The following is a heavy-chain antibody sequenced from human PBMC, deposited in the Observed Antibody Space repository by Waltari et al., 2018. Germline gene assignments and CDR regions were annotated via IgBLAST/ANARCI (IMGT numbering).Heavy chain of an antibody. D-gene: IGHD2-8*01. Sequence: VQLVESGGGVVQPGRSLRLSCAASGFTFSSYAMSWVRQAPGKGLEWVSAISGSGGSTYYADSVKGRFTISRDNSKNTLYLQMNSLRAEDTAVYYCAKDGYCTNGVCYGAPYYFDYWGQGTLVTVSS. J-gene: IGHJ4*02. CDR1: GFTFSSYA. V-gene: IGHV3-23*04. CDR2: ISGSGGST. CDR3: AKDGYCTNGVCYGAPYYFDY.